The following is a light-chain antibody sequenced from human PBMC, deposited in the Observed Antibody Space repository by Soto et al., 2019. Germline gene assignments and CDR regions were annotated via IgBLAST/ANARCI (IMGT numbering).Light chain of an antibody. Sequence: QSVLTQPPSVSGAPGQRVTISCTGSSSNIGAGYDVHWYQQLPGTAPKLLIYGNSNRPSGVPDRFSGSKSGTSASLAITGLQAEDEADYYCQSYDSSLSGSWVFGGGTSRPS. CDR2: GNS. V-gene: IGLV1-40*01. CDR1: SSNIGAGYD. J-gene: IGLJ3*02. CDR3: QSYDSSLSGSWV.